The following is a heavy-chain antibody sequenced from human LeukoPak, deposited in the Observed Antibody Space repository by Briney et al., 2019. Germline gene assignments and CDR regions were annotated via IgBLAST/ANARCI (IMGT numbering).Heavy chain of an antibody. CDR1: GYTFTNYD. CDR3: ARALDTTVLLGAY. D-gene: IGHD1-1*01. V-gene: IGHV1-8*02. Sequence: GASVKVSCKTSGYTFTNYDITWVRQASGQGLEWMGWMSPYSGTTGSAQKFQGRVTMTRNTSISTAYLEMSSLTSEYTAVYYCARALDTTVLLGAYWGQGTLVTVSS. J-gene: IGHJ4*02. CDR2: MSPYSGTT.